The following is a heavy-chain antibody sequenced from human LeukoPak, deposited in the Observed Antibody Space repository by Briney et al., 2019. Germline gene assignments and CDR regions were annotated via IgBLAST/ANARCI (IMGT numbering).Heavy chain of an antibody. V-gene: IGHV4-59*01. J-gene: IGHJ6*02. CDR2: IYYSGST. Sequence: SETLSPTCTVSGGSISSYYWSWIRQPPGKGLEWIGYIYYSGSTNYNPSLKSRVTISVDTSKNQFSLKLSSVTAADTAVYYCARRSGYGTDVWGQGTTVTVSS. D-gene: IGHD1-26*01. CDR1: GGSISSYY. CDR3: ARRSGYGTDV.